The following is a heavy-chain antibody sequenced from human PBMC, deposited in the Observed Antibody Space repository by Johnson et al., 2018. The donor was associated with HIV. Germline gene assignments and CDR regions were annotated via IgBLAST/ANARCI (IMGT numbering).Heavy chain of an antibody. D-gene: IGHD3-22*01. CDR2: IKQDGSER. J-gene: IGHJ3*02. Sequence: VQLVESGGGLVQPGGSLRLSCAASGFTFNKYWMSWVRQAPGKGLEWVANIKQDGSERYYVDSVKGRFTISRDNAKNSLSLQMDSLRAEDTAVYYCARALYYYDRGDAFDIWGQGTMVTVSS. CDR1: GFTFNKYW. CDR3: ARALYYYDRGDAFDI. V-gene: IGHV3-7*01.